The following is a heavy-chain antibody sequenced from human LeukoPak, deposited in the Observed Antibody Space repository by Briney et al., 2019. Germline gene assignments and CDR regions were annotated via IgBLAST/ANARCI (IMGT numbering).Heavy chain of an antibody. CDR3: ARVGAAAFEWFDP. J-gene: IGHJ5*02. Sequence: PSETLSLTCTVSGGSISSYYWSWIRQPPGRGREWIGYIYYSGSTNYNPSLKSRVTISVDTSKNQFSLKLSSVTAADTAVYYCARVGAAAFEWFDPWGQGTLVTVSS. CDR2: IYYSGST. V-gene: IGHV4-59*01. D-gene: IGHD6-13*01. CDR1: GGSISSYY.